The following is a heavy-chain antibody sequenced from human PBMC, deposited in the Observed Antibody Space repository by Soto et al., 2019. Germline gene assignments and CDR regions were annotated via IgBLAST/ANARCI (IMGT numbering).Heavy chain of an antibody. V-gene: IGHV4-34*01. D-gene: IGHD2-21*01. Sequence: QVHLQQWGAGLLKPSETLSLTCAVYGGSFSGYYCSWIRQPPGKGLEWIGEINHSGSTNYNPSLKSRVTISVDMSKNQFSLKLSSVTAAATAVYYCARGESVATIFGGLVPFHYWGQGTLVTVSS. CDR1: GGSFSGYY. J-gene: IGHJ4*02. CDR3: ARGESVATIFGGLVPFHY. CDR2: INHSGST.